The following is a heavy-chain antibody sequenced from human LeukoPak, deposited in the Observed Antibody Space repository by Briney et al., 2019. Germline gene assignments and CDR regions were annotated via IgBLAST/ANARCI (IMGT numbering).Heavy chain of an antibody. CDR2: ISSSGSTI. D-gene: IGHD3-10*01. Sequence: PGGSLRLSCAASGFTFSSYEMNWVRQAPGKGLEWVSYISSSGSTIYYADSVKGRFTISRDNAKNSLYLQMNSLRVEDTAVYYCARDLNYYGSGSSDYWGQGTLVTVSS. CDR3: ARDLNYYGSGSSDY. CDR1: GFTFSSYE. V-gene: IGHV3-48*03. J-gene: IGHJ4*02.